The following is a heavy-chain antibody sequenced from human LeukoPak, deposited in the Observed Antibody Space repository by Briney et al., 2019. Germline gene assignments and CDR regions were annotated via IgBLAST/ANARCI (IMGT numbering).Heavy chain of an antibody. J-gene: IGHJ4*02. CDR2: IYYSGSS. V-gene: IGHV4-39*07. Sequence: SETLSLTCTVSGGSISSSGYYWGWVRQPPGKELEWIGSIYYSGSSHYNPSLKSRVSMSRDTAKNQFSLNLSSVTAADTAVYYCARAVGTDGYNLWVYWGQGTLVTVSS. CDR1: GGSISSSGYY. CDR3: ARAVGTDGYNLWVY. D-gene: IGHD5-24*01.